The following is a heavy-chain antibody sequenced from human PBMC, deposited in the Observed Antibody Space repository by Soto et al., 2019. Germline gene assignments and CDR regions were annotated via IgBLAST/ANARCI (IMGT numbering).Heavy chain of an antibody. CDR2: TYYKSKWYY. J-gene: IGHJ6*03. CDR3: ARGSWDDVSGRYYMAV. V-gene: IGHV6-1*01. CDR1: GDSVSSNSAG. D-gene: IGHD5-12*01. Sequence: PSQTLSLTCDISGDSVSSNSAGWNWIRQTPSRGLEWLGRTYYKSKWYYTYAASVKSRITVSPDTSKNQFSLQLTSVTPEDTAVYYCARGSWDDVSGRYYMAVWDKGTTVTVSS.